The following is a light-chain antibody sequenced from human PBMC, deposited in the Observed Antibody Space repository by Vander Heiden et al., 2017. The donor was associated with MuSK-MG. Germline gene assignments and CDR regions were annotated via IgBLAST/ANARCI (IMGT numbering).Light chain of an antibody. V-gene: IGLV2-11*01. Sequence: QSALTPPRSVSGSPGQSVTISCTGTSSDVGGYNYVSWYQQHPGKAPKLMIYDVSKRPSGVPDRFSGSKSGNTASLTISGLQAEDEADYYCCSYAGSYTSDVVFGGGTKLTVL. CDR3: CSYAGSYTSDVV. J-gene: IGLJ2*01. CDR1: SSDVGGYNY. CDR2: DVS.